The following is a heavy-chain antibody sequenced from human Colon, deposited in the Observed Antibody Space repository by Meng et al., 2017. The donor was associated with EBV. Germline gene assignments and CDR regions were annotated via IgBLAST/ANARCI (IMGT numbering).Heavy chain of an antibody. CDR3: ARGPYCGGDCYWFDP. Sequence: QLPRQESYSGLVQPSQSLSLTCAVSGDSISSCDYSWSWIRQPPGQGLEWIGYIYHGGTTYNTSLKSRVTISVDNSKNQFSLRLTSVTAADTAVYYCARGPYCGGDCYWFDPWGQGTLVTVSS. J-gene: IGHJ5*02. V-gene: IGHV4-30-2*01. D-gene: IGHD2-21*02. CDR1: GDSISSCDYS. CDR2: IYHGGTT.